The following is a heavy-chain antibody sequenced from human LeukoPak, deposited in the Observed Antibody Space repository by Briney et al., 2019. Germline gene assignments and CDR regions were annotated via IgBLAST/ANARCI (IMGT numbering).Heavy chain of an antibody. V-gene: IGHV1-18*01. Sequence: ATVKVSCKASGYTFTSYDISWVRQAPGQGLEWMGWISAYNGNTNYPRKLQGRVTMTTDTSTSTAYVGQRRLRSGDTAVYFCARAAWHPEGRGEPFDYWGQGTLVTVSS. CDR2: ISAYNGNT. CDR1: GYTFTSYD. D-gene: IGHD1-14*01. CDR3: ARAAWHPEGRGEPFDY. J-gene: IGHJ4*02.